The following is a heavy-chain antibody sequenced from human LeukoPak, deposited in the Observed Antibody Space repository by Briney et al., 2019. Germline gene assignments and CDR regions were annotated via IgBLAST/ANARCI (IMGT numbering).Heavy chain of an antibody. CDR2: IYTSGST. CDR3: ARAALGGLFDY. V-gene: IGHV4-61*02. J-gene: IGHJ4*02. D-gene: IGHD3-16*01. CDR1: GGSISSGSYY. Sequence: PSQTLSLTCTVSGGSISSGSYYWSWIRQPAGKGLEWIGRIYTSGSTNYNPSLKSRVTISVDTSKNQFSLKLSSVTAADTAVYYCARAALGGLFDYWGQGTLVTVSS.